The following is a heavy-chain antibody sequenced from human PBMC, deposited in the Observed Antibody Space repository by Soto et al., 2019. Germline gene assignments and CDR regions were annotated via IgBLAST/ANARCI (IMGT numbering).Heavy chain of an antibody. CDR1: GYSISSGYY. V-gene: IGHV4-38-2*01. D-gene: IGHD6-13*01. CDR3: VRVAGSASWYETDS. J-gene: IGHJ4*02. Sequence: SETLSLTCAVSGYSISSGYYWGWIRQPPGKGLEWLGTTYYGASSYYNPSLRSRITILLDASTNQLSLKLSSVTAADTAVYFCVRVAGSASWYETDSWGQGVLVTVSS. CDR2: TYYGASS.